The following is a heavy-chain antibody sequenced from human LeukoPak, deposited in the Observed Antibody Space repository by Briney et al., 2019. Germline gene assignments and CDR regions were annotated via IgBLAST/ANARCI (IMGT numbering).Heavy chain of an antibody. V-gene: IGHV4-39*01. D-gene: IGHD4-23*01. J-gene: IGHJ4*02. CDR3: ARRLGGNWGNYFDY. CDR1: GGSISSSSYY. Sequence: SETLSLTCIVSGGSISSSSYYWGWIRQPPGKGLEWIGSIYYSGSTYHNPSLKSRVTISVDTSKNQFSLKLSSVTAADTAVYYCARRLGGNWGNYFDYWGQGTLVTVSS. CDR2: IYYSGST.